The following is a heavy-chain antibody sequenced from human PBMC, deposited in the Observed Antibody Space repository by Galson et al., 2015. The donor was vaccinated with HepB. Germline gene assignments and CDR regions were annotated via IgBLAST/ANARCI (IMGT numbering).Heavy chain of an antibody. J-gene: IGHJ4*02. CDR1: GDSVSSNSAA. CDR2: TYYRSKWYN. V-gene: IGHV6-1*01. D-gene: IGHD5-18*01. Sequence: FAISGDSVSSNSAAWNWIRQSPSRGLEWLGRTYYRSKWYNDYAVSVKSRITINPDTSKNQFSLKLSSVTAADTAVYYCARQRGYSYGYSFDYWGQGTLVTVPS. CDR3: ARQRGYSYGYSFDY.